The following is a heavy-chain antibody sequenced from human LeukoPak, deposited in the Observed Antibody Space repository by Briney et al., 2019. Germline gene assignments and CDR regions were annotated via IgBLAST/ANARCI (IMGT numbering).Heavy chain of an antibody. J-gene: IGHJ4*02. CDR3: ARDVCGGDCRPYYFDY. CDR2: ITSSSSYI. D-gene: IGHD2-21*02. Sequence: GGSLRLSCAASGFTFSSYSMNWVRQAPGKGLEWVSSITSSSSYIYYADSMKGRFTISRDNAMNSLYLQMNSLRAEDTALYYCARDVCGGDCRPYYFDYWGQGTLVTVSS. CDR1: GFTFSSYS. V-gene: IGHV3-21*01.